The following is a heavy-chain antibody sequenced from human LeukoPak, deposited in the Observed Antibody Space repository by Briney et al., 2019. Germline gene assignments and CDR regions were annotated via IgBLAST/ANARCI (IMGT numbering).Heavy chain of an antibody. D-gene: IGHD5-12*01. Sequence: ASVKVSCKASGYTFTGYYTHWVRQAPGQGLEWMGWINPNSGGTNYAQKFQGRVTMTRDTSISTAYMELSRLRSDDTAVYYCARSTYSGYDTYYYFDYWGQGTLVTVSS. J-gene: IGHJ4*02. CDR3: ARSTYSGYDTYYYFDY. CDR2: INPNSGGT. CDR1: GYTFTGYY. V-gene: IGHV1-2*02.